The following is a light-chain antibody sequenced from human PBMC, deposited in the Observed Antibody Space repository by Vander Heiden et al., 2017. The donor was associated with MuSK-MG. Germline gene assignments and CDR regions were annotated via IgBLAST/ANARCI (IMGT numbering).Light chain of an antibody. CDR1: QGISSY. V-gene: IGKV1-9*01. J-gene: IGKJ4*01. CDR3: QQLIL. Sequence: DIQLTQSPSFLSASVVDRVTITCRASQGISSYLAWYQQTPGKAPKLLIYAASTLQSGVPSRFSGSGSGTEFTLTISSLQPEDFATYYCQQLILFGGGTKVEIK. CDR2: AAS.